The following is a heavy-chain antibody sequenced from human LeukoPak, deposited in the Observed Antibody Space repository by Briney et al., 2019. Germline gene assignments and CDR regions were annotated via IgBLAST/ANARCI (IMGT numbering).Heavy chain of an antibody. CDR3: AREDGYYFDY. CDR2: IYFSGST. V-gene: IGHV4-59*01. CDR1: GGSISSYY. J-gene: IGHJ4*02. D-gene: IGHD5-24*01. Sequence: PSETLSLTCTVSGGSISSYYWSWIRQPPGKGLEWIGYIYFSGSTNYNPSLRSRVTVSVDTSKNQFSLKLSSVTAADTAVYYCAREDGYYFDYWGQGILVTVSS.